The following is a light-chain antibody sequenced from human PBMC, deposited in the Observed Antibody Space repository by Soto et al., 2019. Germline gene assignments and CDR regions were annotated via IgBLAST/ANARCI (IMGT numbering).Light chain of an antibody. CDR3: QHYGSSRT. Sequence: EILLTQSPGTLSLYPGERATLSCRASQSVTSDLAWYQQKPGQAPRLLIYGASNRATGIPDRFSGSGSGIDFTLTVSRLEPEDFAVYYCQHYGSSRTFGQGTKVEIK. CDR2: GAS. V-gene: IGKV3-20*01. J-gene: IGKJ1*01. CDR1: QSVTSD.